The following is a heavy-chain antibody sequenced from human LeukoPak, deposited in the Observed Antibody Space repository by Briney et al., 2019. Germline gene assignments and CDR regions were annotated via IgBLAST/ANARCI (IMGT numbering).Heavy chain of an antibody. V-gene: IGHV4-4*02. CDR3: AREGGPEGVVPAAGYYYYGMDV. Sequence: SETLSLTCAVSGGSISSSNWWSWVRQPPGKGLEWIGEIYHSGSTNYNPSLKSRVTISVDTSKNQFSLKLSSVTAADTAVYYCAREGGPEGVVPAAGYYYYGMDVWGQGTTVTVSS. D-gene: IGHD2-2*01. J-gene: IGHJ6*02. CDR2: IYHSGST. CDR1: GGSISSSNW.